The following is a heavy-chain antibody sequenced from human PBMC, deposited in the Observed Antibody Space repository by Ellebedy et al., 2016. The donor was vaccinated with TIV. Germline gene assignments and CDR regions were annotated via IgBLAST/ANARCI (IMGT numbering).Heavy chain of an antibody. Sequence: MPGGSLRLSCIVSGDSISSTNYFWGWIRQPPGKGLAWIGSLNYGGEIYFDPSLKSRVTMSLDTSKNQFSLKVNSVTAADTAIYYCANHRGFYSGWSFDYWGQGTLITVSS. V-gene: IGHV4-39*07. D-gene: IGHD5-12*01. CDR3: ANHRGFYSGWSFDY. CDR1: GDSISSTNYF. CDR2: LNYGGEI. J-gene: IGHJ4*02.